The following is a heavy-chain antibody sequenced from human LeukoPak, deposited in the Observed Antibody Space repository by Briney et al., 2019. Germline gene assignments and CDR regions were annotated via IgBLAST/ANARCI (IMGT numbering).Heavy chain of an antibody. Sequence: PSETLSLTCTVSGGSISSGGYYWSWIRQPPGKDLEWIGFIHDGGSTSYNSSLKSRVAISVDRSKNQFSLTLSSVTAADTAIYYCARDSPKRYSGSYFDYWGQGTLVTVSS. CDR3: ARDSPKRYSGSYFDY. V-gene: IGHV4-30-2*01. J-gene: IGHJ4*02. CDR2: IHDGGST. CDR1: GGSISSGGYY. D-gene: IGHD1-26*01.